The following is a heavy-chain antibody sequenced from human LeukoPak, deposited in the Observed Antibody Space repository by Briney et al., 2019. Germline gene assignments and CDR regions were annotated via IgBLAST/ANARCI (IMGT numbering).Heavy chain of an antibody. CDR3: ARDLVGRGDYNFLNYYYYMDV. CDR1: GDSISSYY. CDR2: ISYSGTT. Sequence: PSETLSLTCTVSGDSISSYYWSWIRQPPGKGLEWIGYISYSGTTNYNPSLKSRVTMSVDTSKNQFSLKLISVTAADTAVYYCARDLVGRGDYNFLNYYYYMDVWGKGTTVTVSS. V-gene: IGHV4-59*12. D-gene: IGHD4-17*01. J-gene: IGHJ6*03.